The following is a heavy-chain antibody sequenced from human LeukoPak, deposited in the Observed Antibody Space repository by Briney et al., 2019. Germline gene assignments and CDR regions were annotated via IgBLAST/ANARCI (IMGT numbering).Heavy chain of an antibody. D-gene: IGHD1-1*01. CDR1: GYSISSGYY. V-gene: IGHV4-38-2*01. CDR2: IYHSGST. J-gene: IGHJ6*03. CDR3: ARHGGTTGYYYYYMDV. Sequence: SETLSLTCAVSGYSISSGYYWGWIRQPPGKGLEWIGSIYHSGSTYYNPSLKSRVTISVDTSKNQFSLKLSSVTAADTVVYYCARHGGTTGYYYYYMDVWGKGTTVTVSS.